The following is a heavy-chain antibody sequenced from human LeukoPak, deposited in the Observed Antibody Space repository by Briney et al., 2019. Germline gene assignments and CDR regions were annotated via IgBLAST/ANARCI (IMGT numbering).Heavy chain of an antibody. CDR3: ASGYSSSDGMDV. Sequence: EASVKVSCKASGYTFTSYDINWVRQATGQGLEWMGWMNPNSGNTGYAQKFQGRVTMTRNTSISTAYMELSSLRSEDTAVYYCASGYSSSDGMDVWGQETTVTVSS. J-gene: IGHJ6*02. CDR1: GYTFTSYD. V-gene: IGHV1-8*01. CDR2: MNPNSGNT. D-gene: IGHD6-6*01.